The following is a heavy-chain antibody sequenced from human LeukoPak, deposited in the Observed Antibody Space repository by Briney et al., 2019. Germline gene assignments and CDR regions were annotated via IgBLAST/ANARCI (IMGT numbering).Heavy chain of an antibody. CDR2: ISAYNGNT. V-gene: IGHV1-18*01. D-gene: IGHD2-15*01. J-gene: IGHJ6*02. Sequence: ASVKVSCKASGYTFTSYGISWVRQAPGQGLEWMGWISAYNGNTNYAQKLQGRVTMTTDTSTSTAYMGLRSLRSDDTAVYYCARSGGSTANPFYYYYSMDVWGQGTTVTVSS. CDR3: ARSGGSTANPFYYYYSMDV. CDR1: GYTFTSYG.